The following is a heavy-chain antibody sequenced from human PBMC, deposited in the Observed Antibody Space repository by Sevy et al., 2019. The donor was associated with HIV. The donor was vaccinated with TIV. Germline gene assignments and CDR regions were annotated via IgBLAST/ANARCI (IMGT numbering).Heavy chain of an antibody. CDR1: EFTFSSYE. D-gene: IGHD3-22*01. CDR2: ISSSGSLI. CDR3: AGGVVIGTTFDY. Sequence: GGSLRLSCAASEFTFSSYEMNWVRLAPGKGLEWVSYISSSGSLIYYADSVKGRFTISRDNAKNSLYLQMNSLRAEDTAVYYCAGGVVIGTTFDYWGQGTLVTVSS. J-gene: IGHJ4*02. V-gene: IGHV3-48*03.